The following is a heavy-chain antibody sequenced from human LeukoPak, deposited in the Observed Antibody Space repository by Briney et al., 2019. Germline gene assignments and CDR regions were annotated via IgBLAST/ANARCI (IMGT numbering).Heavy chain of an antibody. J-gene: IGHJ4*02. CDR1: GFTFSTYG. CDR2: IRNDGSNK. Sequence: GGSLRLSCAASGFTFSTYGMYWVRQAPGKGLERVAFIRNDGSNKYLDSVKGRFSISRDNSKNTLYLQMSSLRAEDTALYYCAKVPSGCYACDFDNWGQGALVTVSS. CDR3: AKVPSGCYACDFDN. D-gene: IGHD2-2*01. V-gene: IGHV3-30*02.